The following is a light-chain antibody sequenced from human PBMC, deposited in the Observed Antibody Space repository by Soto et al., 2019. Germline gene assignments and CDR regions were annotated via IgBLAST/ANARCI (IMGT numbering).Light chain of an antibody. CDR2: GNS. CDR1: SSNIGAGYD. Sequence: QSVLTQPPSVSGAPGQRVTISCTGSSSNIGAGYDVHWYQQLPGTAPKRLIYGNSNRPSGVPDRFSGSKSGTSASLAITGLQAEDEADYYCQSYHSSLSGSRVFGTGTKLTVL. CDR3: QSYHSSLSGSRV. V-gene: IGLV1-40*01. J-gene: IGLJ1*01.